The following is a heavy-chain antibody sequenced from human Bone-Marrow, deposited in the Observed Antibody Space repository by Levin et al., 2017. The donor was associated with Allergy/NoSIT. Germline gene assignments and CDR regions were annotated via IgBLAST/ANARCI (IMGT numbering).Heavy chain of an antibody. V-gene: IGHV3-7*01. D-gene: IGHD2-15*01. CDR2: IKQDGSEK. Sequence: GGSLRLSCAASGFTFSNYWMSWVRQAPGKGLEWVANIKQDGSEKYYVDSVKGRFTISRDNAKNSLNLQMNSLRAEDTAVFYCARSPNSRFCGGGRCYDAYYFDYWGQGTLVTVSS. CDR3: ARSPNSRFCGGGRCYDAYYFDY. CDR1: GFTFSNYW. J-gene: IGHJ4*02.